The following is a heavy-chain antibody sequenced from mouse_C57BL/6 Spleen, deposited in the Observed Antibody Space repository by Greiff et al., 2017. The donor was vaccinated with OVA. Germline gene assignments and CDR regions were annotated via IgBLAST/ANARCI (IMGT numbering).Heavy chain of an antibody. J-gene: IGHJ4*01. CDR2: INPNNGGT. V-gene: IGHV1-26*01. D-gene: IGHD2-1*01. Sequence: EVQLQQSGPELVKPGASVKISCKASGYTFTDYYMNWVKQSHGKSLEWIGDINPNNGGTSYNQKFKGKATLTVDKSSSTAYMERRSLTSEDSAVYYCARMGIYYGNLYAMDYWGQGTSVTVSS. CDR1: GYTFTDYY. CDR3: ARMGIYYGNLYAMDY.